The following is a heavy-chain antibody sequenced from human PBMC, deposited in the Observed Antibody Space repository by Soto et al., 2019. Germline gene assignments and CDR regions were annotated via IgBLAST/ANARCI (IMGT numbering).Heavy chain of an antibody. CDR2: INPKSGGT. J-gene: IGHJ4*02. CDR1: GYSFTDYH. CDR3: ARQGFDY. V-gene: IGHV1-2*04. Sequence: ASVKVSCKASGYSFTDYHIHWVRQAPGQGLEWLGRINPKSGGTSTAQKFQGWVTMTTDTSTSTVYMELRSLTSDDTAVYYCARQGFDYWGQGTLVTVSS.